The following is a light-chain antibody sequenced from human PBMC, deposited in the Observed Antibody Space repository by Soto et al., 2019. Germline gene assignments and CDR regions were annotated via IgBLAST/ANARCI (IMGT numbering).Light chain of an antibody. CDR3: QQRSNWPRT. J-gene: IGKJ1*01. CDR1: QSVSSY. V-gene: IGKV3-11*01. Sequence: EIVLTQSPATLSLSPGERATLSCRASQSVSSYLAWYQQKPGQAPRLLIYDASNRATAIPARFSGSGSGTDFTPTISSLEPEDFAVYYCQQRSNWPRTFGQGTKVEIK. CDR2: DAS.